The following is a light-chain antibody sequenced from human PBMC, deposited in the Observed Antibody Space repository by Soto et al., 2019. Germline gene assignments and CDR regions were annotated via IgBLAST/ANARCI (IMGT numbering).Light chain of an antibody. CDR2: GAS. J-gene: IGKJ2*01. Sequence: EIVLTQSPVTRSLSPGERAPLSSRASQRFTNTFLAWFQQKAGLAPRLLIYGASTRASGVPDRFSGGGSGTDFVLTISRLEPEDFAVYYCQQYGRSPFTFGQGTKLQIK. CDR3: QQYGRSPFT. V-gene: IGKV3-20*01. CDR1: QRFTNTF.